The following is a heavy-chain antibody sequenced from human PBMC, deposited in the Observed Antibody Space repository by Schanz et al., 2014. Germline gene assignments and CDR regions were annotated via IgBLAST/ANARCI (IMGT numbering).Heavy chain of an antibody. D-gene: IGHD2-8*02. CDR1: GFTFTNYA. CDR2: ISDSGDTA. Sequence: EVQLVESGGGLVQPGGSLRLSCAASGFTFTNYAMSWVRQAPGKGLEWVSLISDSGDTAYYADSVKGRFTISRDNFKGALYLQMSSLRAEDTAVYYCAKSLESCPGGRCARGYFDYWGQGTLGTVSS. J-gene: IGHJ4*02. CDR3: AKSLESCPGGRCARGYFDY. V-gene: IGHV3-23*04.